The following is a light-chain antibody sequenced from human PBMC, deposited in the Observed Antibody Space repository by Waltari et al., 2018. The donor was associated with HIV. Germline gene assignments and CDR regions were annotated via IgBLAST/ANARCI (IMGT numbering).Light chain of an antibody. J-gene: IGLJ3*02. CDR2: EVT. CDR1: SSDVNDYNY. V-gene: IGLV2-14*01. Sequence: QSALTQPASMSGSPGQSITISCTGPSSDVNDYNYVSWYQHHPDKAPKVIIYEVTRRPAGVSNLFSGSKSGNTASLTISGLLPEDEAEYFCVSYISSSTPEFGGGTKLTVL. CDR3: VSYISSSTPE.